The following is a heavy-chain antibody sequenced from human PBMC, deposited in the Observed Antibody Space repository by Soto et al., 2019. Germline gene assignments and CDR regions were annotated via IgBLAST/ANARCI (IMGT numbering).Heavy chain of an antibody. Sequence: QVQLVQSGAEEKKPGASVKVSCKASGYTFTSYAMHWGRQAPAQRLEWMGWINAGNGNTKYSQKFQGRVTITRDTSASTAYMELSSLRSEDTAVYYCASSIVVVTALDYWGHGTLVTVSS. V-gene: IGHV1-3*05. CDR2: INAGNGNT. D-gene: IGHD2-21*02. CDR3: ASSIVVVTALDY. CDR1: GYTFTSYA. J-gene: IGHJ4*01.